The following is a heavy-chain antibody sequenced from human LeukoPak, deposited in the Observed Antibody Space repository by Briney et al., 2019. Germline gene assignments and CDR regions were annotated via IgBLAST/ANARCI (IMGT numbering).Heavy chain of an antibody. CDR3: ARVRSAFDP. Sequence: SETLSLTCAVYGGSFSGYYWSWIRQPPGKGLEWIGEINHSGSTSYNPSLKSRVTISVDTSKNQFSLKLTSVTAADTAVYYCARVRSAFDPWGQGTMVTVSS. D-gene: IGHD3-3*01. CDR2: INHSGST. V-gene: IGHV4-34*01. CDR1: GGSFSGYY. J-gene: IGHJ3*01.